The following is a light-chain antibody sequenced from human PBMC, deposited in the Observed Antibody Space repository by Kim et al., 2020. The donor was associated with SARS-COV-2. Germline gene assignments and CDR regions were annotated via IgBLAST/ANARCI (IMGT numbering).Light chain of an antibody. CDR3: RSYNRDNVL. V-gene: IGLV6-57*04. Sequence: NFMLTQPHSVSESPGKTVTISCTRSSGSIDDNYVQWYQQRPGGVPTAVIYEDDQRPSGVSDRFSGSIDNSSNSASLTISGLRTEDEADYYCRSYNRDNVLFGGGTKLTVL. J-gene: IGLJ2*01. CDR1: SGSIDDNY. CDR2: EDD.